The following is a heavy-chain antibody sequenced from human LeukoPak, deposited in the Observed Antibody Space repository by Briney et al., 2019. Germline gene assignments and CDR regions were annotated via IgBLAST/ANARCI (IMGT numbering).Heavy chain of an antibody. Sequence: SETLSLTCTVSGDSISSGDYYWSWIRQPAGKGLEWIGRISSSGSTNYNPSLKSRVTISVDTSKNQFSLKLSSVTAADTAVYYWARRGYSYGYQAGWFDPWGQGTLVTVSS. CDR2: ISSSGST. CDR3: ARRGYSYGYQAGWFDP. CDR1: GDSISSGDYY. J-gene: IGHJ5*02. V-gene: IGHV4-61*02. D-gene: IGHD5-18*01.